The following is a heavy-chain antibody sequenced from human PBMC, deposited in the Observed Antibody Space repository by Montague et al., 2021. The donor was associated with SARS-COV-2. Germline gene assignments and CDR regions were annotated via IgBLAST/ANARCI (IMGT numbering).Heavy chain of an antibody. V-gene: IGHV4-61*02. J-gene: IGHJ6*02. D-gene: IGHD4-17*01. CDR1: GGSIRSGSYY. Sequence: TLSLTCTVSGGSIRSGSYYWSWIRQPAGKGLEWIGRIYSSGXTXYXXXXKXRVTMSVDTSKNQFSLTVGSVTAADTAVYYCARDYGDYSYYYGLDVWGQGTTVTDSS. CDR2: IYSSGXT. CDR3: ARDYGDYSYYYGLDV.